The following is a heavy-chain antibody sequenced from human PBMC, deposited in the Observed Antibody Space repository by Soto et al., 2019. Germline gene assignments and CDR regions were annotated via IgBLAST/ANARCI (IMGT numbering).Heavy chain of an antibody. CDR2: IDPSGGVT. CDR1: GYTFTKFH. Sequence: ASVKVSCKASGYTFTKFHIHWVRQAPGQGLEWMRMIDPSGGVTRDAQRFQGRITMTSDTSTSSVYMELRGLTSEDTAVYYCARDAISHDNYETIGYYFDHWGPGTLVTVSS. D-gene: IGHD3-16*01. V-gene: IGHV1-46*01. J-gene: IGHJ4*02. CDR3: ARDAISHDNYETIGYYFDH.